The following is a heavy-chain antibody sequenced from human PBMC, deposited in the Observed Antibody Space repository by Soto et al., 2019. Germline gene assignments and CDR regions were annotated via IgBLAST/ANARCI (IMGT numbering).Heavy chain of an antibody. CDR1: GCSIGGSNYF. V-gene: IGHV4-39*01. CDR3: TYRRFGVRGVTTLAV. CDR2: ISSSGTT. Sequence: QLRLQESGTGLVKPSETLSLTCTVYGCSIGGSNYFWGWYRQSPGPGLEWLGTISSSGTTFYSPSPKSRITMHVATPENHFCLDLGSVTAATPAVCDCTYRRFGVRGVTTLAVWGTGPKVTVSS. D-gene: IGHD3-10*01. J-gene: IGHJ6*03.